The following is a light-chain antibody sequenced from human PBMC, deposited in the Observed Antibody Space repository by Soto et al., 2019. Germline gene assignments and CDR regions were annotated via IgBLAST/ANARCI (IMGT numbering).Light chain of an antibody. J-gene: IGLJ3*02. Sequence: QSVLTQPPSASGTPGQRVTISCSGSSSNIGSNYVYWYQQLPGTAPKLLIYSNNQRPSGAPDRFSGSKSGTSASLAISGLRSEDEADYYCAAWDDSLSGPNWVFGGGTKLTVL. CDR2: SNN. V-gene: IGLV1-47*02. CDR1: SSNIGSNY. CDR3: AAWDDSLSGPNWV.